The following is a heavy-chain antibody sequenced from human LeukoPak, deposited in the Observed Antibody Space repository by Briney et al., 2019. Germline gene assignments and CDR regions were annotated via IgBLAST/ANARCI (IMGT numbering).Heavy chain of an antibody. CDR2: IIPILGTA. D-gene: IGHD2-2*01. J-gene: IGHJ4*02. Sequence: AASVTVSCKASGGTFSSYAISWVRQAPGQGLEWMGGIIPILGTANYAQKFQGRVTITADESTSTAHMELSSLRSEDTAVYYCARAYCSSTSCYPFDYWGQGTLVTVSS. CDR3: ARAYCSSTSCYPFDY. V-gene: IGHV1-69*13. CDR1: GGTFSSYA.